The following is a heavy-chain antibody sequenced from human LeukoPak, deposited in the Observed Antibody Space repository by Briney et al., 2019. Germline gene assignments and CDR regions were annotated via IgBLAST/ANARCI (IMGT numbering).Heavy chain of an antibody. Sequence: SETLSLTCTVSGGPIDSYYWSWIRLPPGKGLEWIGYIYPSGGTHYNPSLLSRVSMSVDTSKNQFSLKVRSATAADTAVYFCARRIVAGATNSHWFDPWGLGTLVTVSS. V-gene: IGHV4-4*09. J-gene: IGHJ5*02. CDR3: ARRIVAGATNSHWFDP. D-gene: IGHD2-21*01. CDR1: GGPIDSYY. CDR2: IYPSGGT.